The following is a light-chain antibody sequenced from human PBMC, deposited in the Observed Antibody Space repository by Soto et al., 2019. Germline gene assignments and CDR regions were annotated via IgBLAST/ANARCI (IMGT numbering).Light chain of an antibody. Sequence: EIVMTQSPATLSVSPGERATLSCRASQSVSSKLAWYQQKPGQAPRLLIYGASTRATGIPARFSGSGSETEFTLTICSLQSEDFAVYYCQEYKYSKKFGQGTKVEIK. J-gene: IGKJ1*01. CDR1: QSVSSK. V-gene: IGKV3-15*01. CDR2: GAS. CDR3: QEYKYSKK.